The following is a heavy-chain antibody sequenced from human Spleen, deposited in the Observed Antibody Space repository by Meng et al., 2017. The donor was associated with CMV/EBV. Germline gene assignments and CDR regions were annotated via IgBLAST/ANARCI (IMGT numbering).Heavy chain of an antibody. Sequence: WVRQAPGQGLEWMGWINPYNGDTNSAQTLQDRVTMTTDTSANTAFMEPRSLTSDDTAMYYCARAYHVGVSPWIDYWTAYPAVNALDIWGQGTMVTVSS. J-gene: IGHJ3*02. CDR3: ARAYHVGVSPWIDYWTAYPAVNALDI. CDR2: INPYNGDT. V-gene: IGHV1-18*01. D-gene: IGHD3/OR15-3a*01.